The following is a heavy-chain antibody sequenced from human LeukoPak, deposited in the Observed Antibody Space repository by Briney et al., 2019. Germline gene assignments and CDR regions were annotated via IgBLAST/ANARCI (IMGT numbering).Heavy chain of an antibody. CDR3: AKGDGTFDY. J-gene: IGHJ4*02. V-gene: IGHV3-23*01. CDR1: GFNFANHA. CDR2: ISGGGDIT. Sequence: GGSLRLSCAASGFNFANHAMSWVRQTAGKGLEWVSAISGGGDITYYADSVKGRFTISRDNSKNTLYLQMNSLRAEDTAVYYCAKGDGTFDYWGQGTLVTVSS. D-gene: IGHD1-1*01.